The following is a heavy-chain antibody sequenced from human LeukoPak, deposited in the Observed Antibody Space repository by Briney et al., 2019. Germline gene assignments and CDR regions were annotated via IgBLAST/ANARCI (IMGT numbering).Heavy chain of an antibody. Sequence: SETLSLTGTVPGGCISSCYWSWIRQPPGKGLDRIGDIYYSGSSTCNRYLYRRVNISVDTSKNQFSLKLRSVTAADPAVYYCAGGGFTPDYGDFRAYYYYYKDVWGKGTTVTVSS. CDR1: GGCISSCY. V-gene: IGHV4-59*01. CDR2: IYYSGSS. J-gene: IGHJ6*03. D-gene: IGHD4-17*01. CDR3: AGGGFTPDYGDFRAYYYYYKDV.